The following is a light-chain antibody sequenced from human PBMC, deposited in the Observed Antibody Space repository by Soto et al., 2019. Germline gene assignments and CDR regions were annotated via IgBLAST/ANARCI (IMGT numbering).Light chain of an antibody. CDR3: QQYINWPIT. V-gene: IGKV3-15*01. Sequence: EIVMTQSPATLSVSPGERATLSCRASQSVISNLGWYQQKPGQAPRLLIYGASTRATGVPARFSGRGSGTEFTLTISSLQSEDFAVYYCQQYINWPITFGPGTKVDIK. J-gene: IGKJ3*01. CDR1: QSVISN. CDR2: GAS.